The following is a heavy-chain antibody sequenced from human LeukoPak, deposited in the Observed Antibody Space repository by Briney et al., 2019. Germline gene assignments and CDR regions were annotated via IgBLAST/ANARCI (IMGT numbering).Heavy chain of an antibody. J-gene: IGHJ4*02. D-gene: IGHD1-26*01. CDR1: GGSVSSYY. V-gene: IGHV4-59*08. Sequence: SETLSLTCSVSGGSVSSYYWSWIRQSPGKGLEWIGYIHNSGRTNYNPSLKSRVTGFVDTSKNQVSLRLSSVTAADTAIFYCARQGGWGGAASLFQYWGQGTLVTVSS. CDR2: IHNSGRT. CDR3: ARQGGWGGAASLFQY.